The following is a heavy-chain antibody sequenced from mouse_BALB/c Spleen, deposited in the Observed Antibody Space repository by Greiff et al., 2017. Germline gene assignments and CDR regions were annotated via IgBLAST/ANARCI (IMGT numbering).Heavy chain of an antibody. J-gene: IGHJ2*01. D-gene: IGHD2-3*01. Sequence: EVKLQESGGGLVKPGGSLKLSCAASGFTFSSYTMSWVRQTPEKRLEWVATISSGGGNTYYPDSVKGRFTISRDNAKNNLYLQMSSLRSEDTALYYCARAWLLYFDYWGQGTTLTVSS. CDR1: GFTFSSYT. V-gene: IGHV5-9*03. CDR2: ISSGGGNT. CDR3: ARAWLLYFDY.